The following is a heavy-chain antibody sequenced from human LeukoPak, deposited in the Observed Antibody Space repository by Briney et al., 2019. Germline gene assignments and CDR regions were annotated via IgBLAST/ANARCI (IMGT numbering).Heavy chain of an antibody. CDR2: ISYSGNT. J-gene: IGHJ3*02. V-gene: IGHV4-39*01. CDR1: GGSISGSSYY. CDR3: ARSVASVTTIFNAFDI. D-gene: IGHD4-11*01. Sequence: SETLSLTRTVSGGSISGSSYYWGWIRQPPGKGLEWIGSISYSGNTYYNPSLKSRVTISVDTSKNQFSLKLTSLTAADTAVYCCARSVASVTTIFNAFDIWGQGTMVTVSS.